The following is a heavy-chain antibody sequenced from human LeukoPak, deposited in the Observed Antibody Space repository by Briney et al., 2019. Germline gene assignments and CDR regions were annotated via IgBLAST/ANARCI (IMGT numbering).Heavy chain of an antibody. CDR3: ATGAIMTTVTNDAFDI. CDR2: INPNSGGT. Sequence: ASVKVSCKASGYTFSGYYIHWVRQAPGQGLEWMGWINPNSGGTNYAQKFQGRVTMTRDTSIFTAYMELSSLRSEDTAVYYCATGAIMTTVTNDAFDIWGQGTMVTVSS. J-gene: IGHJ3*02. D-gene: IGHD4-17*01. V-gene: IGHV1-2*02. CDR1: GYTFSGYY.